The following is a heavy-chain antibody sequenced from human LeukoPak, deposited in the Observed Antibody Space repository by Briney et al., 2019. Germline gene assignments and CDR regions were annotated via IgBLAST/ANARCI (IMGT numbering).Heavy chain of an antibody. CDR2: IYYGGRT. CDR1: GGSISSYH. J-gene: IGHJ4*02. CDR3: ARHSLKLVDADFDY. D-gene: IGHD3-16*02. V-gene: IGHV4-59*08. Sequence: SETLSLTCSVTGGSISSYHWSWIRQPPGKGLEWIGYIYYGGRTNYNPSLKSRVTISVDTSKNQLSLTVSSVTAADTAIYYCARHSLKLVDADFDYWGQGTLVTVSS.